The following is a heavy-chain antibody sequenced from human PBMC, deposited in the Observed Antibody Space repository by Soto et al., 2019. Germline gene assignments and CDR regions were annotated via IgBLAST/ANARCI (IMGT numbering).Heavy chain of an antibody. J-gene: IGHJ4*01. V-gene: IGHV3-15*07. CDR3: TGLWLGEIDNY. D-gene: IGHD3-10*01. Sequence: EVELVESGGGLVKPGGSLTLSCVASGFSFKNAWMNWVRQAPGKGLEWVGRIKNKNDGGTTDYAAFVKGRFTISRDASENTLYLQMNGLKTEDTGVYYCTGLWLGEIDNYWGQGSLVTVSS. CDR1: GFSFKNAW. CDR2: IKNKNDGGTT.